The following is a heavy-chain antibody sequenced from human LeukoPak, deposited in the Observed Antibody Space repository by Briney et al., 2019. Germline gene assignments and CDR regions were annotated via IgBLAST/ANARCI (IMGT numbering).Heavy chain of an antibody. J-gene: IGHJ4*02. CDR1: GGSISSSTYY. CDR2: IYYSGST. CDR3: ARHGGGVGATFDY. Sequence: SETLSLTCTVSGGSISSSTYYWGWIRQPPGKGLEWIGSIYYSGSTYYNPSLKSRVTISVDTSKNQFSLKLGSVTAADTAVYYCARHGGGVGATFDYWGQGILVTVSS. V-gene: IGHV4-39*01. D-gene: IGHD1-26*01.